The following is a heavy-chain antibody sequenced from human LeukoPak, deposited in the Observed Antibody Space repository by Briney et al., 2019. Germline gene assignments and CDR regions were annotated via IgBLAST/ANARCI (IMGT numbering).Heavy chain of an antibody. V-gene: IGHV3-30*18. CDR1: GFTFSSYG. CDR2: ISYDGSNK. J-gene: IGHJ4*02. Sequence: PGSSLRLSCAASGFTFSSYGMQWVRPAPGKGPEWGAVISYDGSNKYYADSVKGRFTISRDNSKNTLYLQMNSLRAEDTAVYYCAKLFSGSYSTDFDYWGQGALVTVSS. D-gene: IGHD3-10*02. CDR3: AKLFSGSYSTDFDY.